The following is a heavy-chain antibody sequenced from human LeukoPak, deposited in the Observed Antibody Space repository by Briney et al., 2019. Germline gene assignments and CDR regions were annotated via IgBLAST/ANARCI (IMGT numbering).Heavy chain of an antibody. CDR1: GFTFSSYG. CDR2: IWYDGTNT. J-gene: IGHJ3*02. Sequence: GGSLRLSCAASGFTFSSYGMHWVRQAPGKGLEWVAVIWYDGTNTYYADSVKGRFTISRDNSKNTLYLQMNSLKAEDTAVYYCARDFCSGGSCYPDASDIWGQGTMVTVSS. CDR3: ARDFCSGGSCYPDASDI. V-gene: IGHV3-33*01. D-gene: IGHD2-15*01.